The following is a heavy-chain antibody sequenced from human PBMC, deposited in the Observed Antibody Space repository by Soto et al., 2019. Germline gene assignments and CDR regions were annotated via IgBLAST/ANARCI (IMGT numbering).Heavy chain of an antibody. D-gene: IGHD2-15*01. CDR3: ARHLTYCSGGSCYSDFPFYGMDV. CDR2: IFYSGST. CDR1: GGSISSSSYY. J-gene: IGHJ6*02. Sequence: SETLSLTCTVSGGSISSSSYYWGWIRQPPGKGLEWIGSIFYSGSTYYNPSLKSRVTISVDTSKNQFSLKLSSVTAADTAVYYCARHLTYCSGGSCYSDFPFYGMDVWGQGTTVAVAS. V-gene: IGHV4-39*01.